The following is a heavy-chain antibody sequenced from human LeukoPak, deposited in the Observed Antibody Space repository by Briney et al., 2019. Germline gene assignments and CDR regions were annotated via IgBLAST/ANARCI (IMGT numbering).Heavy chain of an antibody. J-gene: IGHJ4*02. V-gene: IGHV3-33*06. Sequence: KXLXXGAVIWCDGSKKNYADSVKGRFTISRDNSKNTLYLQMNSLRAEDTAVYYCAKGSHYYDSSGYYILDYWGQGTLVTVSS. CDR3: AKGSHYYDSSGYYILDY. CDR2: IWCDGSKK. D-gene: IGHD3-22*01.